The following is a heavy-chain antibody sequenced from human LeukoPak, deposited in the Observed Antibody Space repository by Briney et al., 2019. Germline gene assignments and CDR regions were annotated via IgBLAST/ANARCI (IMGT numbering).Heavy chain of an antibody. CDR1: GYSFTTYW. Sequence: GESLKISCKGFGYSFTTYWIGWVRQMPGKGLEWMGIIYPGDSDTRYSPSFQGQVTISADKSISTAYLQWSSLEASDTAMYYCARHAATVTYYFDYWGQGTLVTVSS. J-gene: IGHJ4*02. CDR2: IYPGDSDT. V-gene: IGHV5-51*01. D-gene: IGHD5-18*01. CDR3: ARHAATVTYYFDY.